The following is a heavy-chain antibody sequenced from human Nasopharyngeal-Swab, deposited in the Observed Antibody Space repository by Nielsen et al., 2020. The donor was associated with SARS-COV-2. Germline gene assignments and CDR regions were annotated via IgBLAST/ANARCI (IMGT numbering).Heavy chain of an antibody. V-gene: IGHV3-64D*06. Sequence: GDSLKISCSASRFTFSSYAMHWVRQAPGKGLEYVSAISSNGGSTYYADSVKGRFTISRDNSKNTLYLQMSSLRAEDTAVYYCVKDSSSWLDYFDYWGQGTLVTVSS. CDR1: RFTFSSYA. D-gene: IGHD6-13*01. CDR3: VKDSSSWLDYFDY. CDR2: ISSNGGST. J-gene: IGHJ4*02.